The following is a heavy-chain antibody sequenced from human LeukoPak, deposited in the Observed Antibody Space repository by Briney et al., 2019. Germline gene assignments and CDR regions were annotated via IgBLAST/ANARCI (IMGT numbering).Heavy chain of an antibody. CDR1: GGSISSYY. D-gene: IGHD3-16*02. Sequence: SETLSLTCTVSGGSISSYYWSWIRQPAGKGLEWIGRIYTSGSTNYNPSLKSRVTMSVDTSKNQFSLKLSSVTAADTAAYYCAREYDYVWGSYRYFDYWGQGTLVTVSS. CDR2: IYTSGST. J-gene: IGHJ4*02. CDR3: AREYDYVWGSYRYFDY. V-gene: IGHV4-4*07.